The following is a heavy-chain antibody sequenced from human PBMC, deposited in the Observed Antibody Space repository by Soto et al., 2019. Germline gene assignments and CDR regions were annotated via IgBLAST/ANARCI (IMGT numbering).Heavy chain of an antibody. CDR3: TTGWLSIFGVVVYYYYGMDV. D-gene: IGHD3-3*01. CDR1: GFTFSNAW. J-gene: IGHJ6*02. Sequence: GGSLRLSCAASGFTFSNAWMNWVRQAPGKGLEWVGRIKSKTDGGTTDYAAPVKGRFTISRDDSKNTLYLQMNSLNTEDTAVYYCTTGWLSIFGVVVYYYYGMDVWGQGTTVTVSS. CDR2: IKSKTDGGTT. V-gene: IGHV3-15*07.